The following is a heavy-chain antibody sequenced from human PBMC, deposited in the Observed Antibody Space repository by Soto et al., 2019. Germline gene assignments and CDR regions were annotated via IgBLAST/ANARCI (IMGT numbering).Heavy chain of an antibody. Sequence: PSETLSLTCSVSGGPINSRGHYWGWIRQPPGKGLEWIGYIYYSGSTNYNPSLKSRVTISVDTSKNQFSLKLSSVTAADTAVYYCACSGGSPFDYWGQGTLVTVSS. D-gene: IGHD2-15*01. CDR1: GGPINSRGHY. V-gene: IGHV4-61*05. CDR3: ACSGGSPFDY. J-gene: IGHJ4*02. CDR2: IYYSGST.